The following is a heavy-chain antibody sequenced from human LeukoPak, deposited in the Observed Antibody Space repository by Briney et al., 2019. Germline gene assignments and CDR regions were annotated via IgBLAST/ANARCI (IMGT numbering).Heavy chain of an antibody. CDR2: IYYSGIT. CDR3: ARQNGDCSRTSCYGSVWFDP. J-gene: IGHJ5*02. CDR1: VDPIRYYY. D-gene: IGHD2-2*01. Sequence: SETLLLTCSVSVDPIRYYYWSRIPQTPGKGLEWIEYIYYSGITNYNPSLKSRVTTSVDTSKNPFSLKLCAVTAADTAVYYCARQNGDCSRTSCYGSVWFDPWGQGTLVTVSS. V-gene: IGHV4-59*08.